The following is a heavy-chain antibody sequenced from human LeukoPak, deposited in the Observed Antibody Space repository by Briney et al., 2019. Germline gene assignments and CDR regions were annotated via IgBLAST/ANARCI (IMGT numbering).Heavy chain of an antibody. CDR2: ISWNSGSI. CDR3: AKGIEIAVAGTFDY. Sequence: PGRSLRLSCAASGFTFDDYAMHWARQAPGKGLEWVSGISWNSGSIGYADSVKGRFTISRDNAKNSLYLQMNSLRAEDTALYYCAKGIEIAVAGTFDYWGQGTLVTVSS. CDR1: GFTFDDYA. V-gene: IGHV3-9*01. D-gene: IGHD6-19*01. J-gene: IGHJ4*02.